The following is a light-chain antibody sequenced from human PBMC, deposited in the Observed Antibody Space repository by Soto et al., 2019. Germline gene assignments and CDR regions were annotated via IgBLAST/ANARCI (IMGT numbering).Light chain of an antibody. CDR3: QQYNNWPWWT. Sequence: EIVMTQSPATLSVSPEERATLSCRASQSVSSNLAWYQQKPGQAPRLLIYGASTRATGIPARFSGSGSGTEFTLTISSLQSEDFAVYYCQQYNNWPWWTFGQGTKVDIK. V-gene: IGKV3-15*01. J-gene: IGKJ1*01. CDR2: GAS. CDR1: QSVSSN.